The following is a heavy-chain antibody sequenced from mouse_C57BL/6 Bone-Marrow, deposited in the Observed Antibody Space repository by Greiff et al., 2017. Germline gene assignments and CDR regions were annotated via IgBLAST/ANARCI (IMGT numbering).Heavy chain of an antibody. D-gene: IGHD2-5*01. CDR2: IDPSASYT. J-gene: IGHJ2*01. CDR1: GYTFTSYW. CDR3: ARQDYSNFLDY. Sequence: VQLQQPGAELVMPGASVKLSCKASGYTFTSYWMHWVKQRPGQGLEWIGEIDPSASYTNYNQKFKGKSTLTVDKSSSTAYMKLSSLTSEDSAVYYCARQDYSNFLDYWGQGTTLTVSS. V-gene: IGHV1-69*01.